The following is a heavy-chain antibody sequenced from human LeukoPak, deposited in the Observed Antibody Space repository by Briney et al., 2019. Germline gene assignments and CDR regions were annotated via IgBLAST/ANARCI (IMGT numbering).Heavy chain of an antibody. CDR3: ARDQLSRYYDSSGHDY. J-gene: IGHJ4*02. D-gene: IGHD3-22*01. Sequence: VASVKVSCKASGGTFSSYAISRVRQAPGQGLEWMGGIIPIFGTANYAQKFQGRVTITADESTSTAYMELSSLRSEDTAVYYCARDQLSRYYDSSGHDYWGQGTLVTVSS. CDR2: IIPIFGTA. V-gene: IGHV1-69*13. CDR1: GGTFSSYA.